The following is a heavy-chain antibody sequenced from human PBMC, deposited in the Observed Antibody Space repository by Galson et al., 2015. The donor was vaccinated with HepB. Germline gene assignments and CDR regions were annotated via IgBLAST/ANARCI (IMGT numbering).Heavy chain of an antibody. CDR1: GGSFSGYY. J-gene: IGHJ5*02. V-gene: IGHV4-34*01. D-gene: IGHD2-2*01. CDR2: INHSGST. CDR3: ARGPPSKKEGYCSSTSCSLSLRFDP. Sequence: ETLSLTCAVYGGSFSGYYWSWIRQPPGKGLEWIGEINHSGSTNYNPSLKSRVTISVDTSKNQFSLKLGSVTAADTAVYYCARGPPSKKEGYCSSTSCSLSLRFDPCRQGTLVSASS.